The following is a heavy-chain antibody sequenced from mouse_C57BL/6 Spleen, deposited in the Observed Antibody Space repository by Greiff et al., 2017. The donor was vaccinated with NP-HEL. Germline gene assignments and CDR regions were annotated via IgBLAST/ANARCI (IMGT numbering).Heavy chain of an antibody. CDR3: ARPHYYGSSYEDYFDY. CDR1: GFTFSSYT. J-gene: IGHJ2*01. Sequence: EVKLVESGGGLVKPGGSLKLSCAASGFTFSSYTMSWVRQTPEKRLEWVATISGGGGNTYYPDSVKGRFTISRDNAKNTLYLQMSSLRSEDTALYYCARPHYYGSSYEDYFDYWGQGTTLTVSS. D-gene: IGHD1-1*01. CDR2: ISGGGGNT. V-gene: IGHV5-9*01.